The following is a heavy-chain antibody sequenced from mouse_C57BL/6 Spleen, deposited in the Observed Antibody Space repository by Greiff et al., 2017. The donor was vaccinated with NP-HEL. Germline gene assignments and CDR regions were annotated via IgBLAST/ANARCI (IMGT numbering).Heavy chain of an antibody. D-gene: IGHD2-2*01. J-gene: IGHJ2*01. CDR2: IDPANGNT. V-gene: IGHV14-3*01. Sequence: VQLRQSVAELVRPGASVKLSCTASGFNIKNSYMHWVKQRPEQGLEWIGRIDPANGNTKYAPKFQGKATITADTSSNTAYRQLSSLTSEDTSIYYCARSGTTMVTTGFDYWGQGTTLTVSS. CDR1: GFNIKNSY. CDR3: ARSGTTMVTTGFDY.